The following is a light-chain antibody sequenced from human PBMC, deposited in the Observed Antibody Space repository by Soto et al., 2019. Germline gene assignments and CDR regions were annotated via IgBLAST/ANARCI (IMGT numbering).Light chain of an antibody. CDR1: QSGTSN. Sequence: EIVMTQSPATLSVSPGARATLSCRASQSGTSNLDWYQQRPGQVPRLLIYGASTRASGIPARFSGNWSGTEFTVIIDSLQSEDVAVYYCQQYTNRPPWTFCQGLKVEI. CDR2: GAS. CDR3: QQYTNRPPWT. J-gene: IGKJ1*01. V-gene: IGKV3-15*01.